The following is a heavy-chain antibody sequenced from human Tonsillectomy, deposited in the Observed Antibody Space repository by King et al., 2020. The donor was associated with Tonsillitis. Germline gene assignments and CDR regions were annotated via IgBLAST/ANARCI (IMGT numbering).Heavy chain of an antibody. CDR3: ARYYEFWSRHWTRIWFDP. J-gene: IGHJ5*02. D-gene: IGHD3-3*01. Sequence: QLQESGPGLVKPSETLSLTCTVSGGSISSYYWSWIRQPAGKGLEWIGRIYTSGSTNYNPSLKSRVTMSVDTSKNQFSLKLSSVTAADTAVYYCARYYEFWSRHWTRIWFDPWGQGTLVTVSS. V-gene: IGHV4-4*07. CDR1: GGSISSYY. CDR2: IYTSGST.